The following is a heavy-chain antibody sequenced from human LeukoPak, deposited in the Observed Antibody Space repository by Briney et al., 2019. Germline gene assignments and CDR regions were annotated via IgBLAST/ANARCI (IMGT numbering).Heavy chain of an antibody. D-gene: IGHD3-10*01. CDR3: ARAHYYFGSRHPYYFDS. V-gene: IGHV3-11*01. Sequence: GGSLRLSCAASGFTFSDHYMSWSRQAPGKGLEWISYISTGDTAIFYADSVKGRFTISRDNAKDLLYLQMSSLRAEDTAVYYCARAHYYFGSRHPYYFDSWGQGTLVTVSS. J-gene: IGHJ4*02. CDR2: ISTGDTAI. CDR1: GFTFSDHY.